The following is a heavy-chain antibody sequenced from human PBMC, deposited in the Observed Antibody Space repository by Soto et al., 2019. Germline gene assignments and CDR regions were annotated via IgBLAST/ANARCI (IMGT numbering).Heavy chain of an antibody. J-gene: IGHJ4*02. Sequence: QVQLVQSGAEVKKPGSSVKVSCKASGGTFSSYAISWVRQAPGQGLEWMGGIIPIFGTANYAQKFQGRVTITADESTSTAYMELSSRRSEDKAVYYCAREYYGSGSYYALAYWGQGTLVTVAS. CDR2: IIPIFGTA. D-gene: IGHD3-10*01. V-gene: IGHV1-69*01. CDR3: AREYYGSGSYYALAY. CDR1: GGTFSSYA.